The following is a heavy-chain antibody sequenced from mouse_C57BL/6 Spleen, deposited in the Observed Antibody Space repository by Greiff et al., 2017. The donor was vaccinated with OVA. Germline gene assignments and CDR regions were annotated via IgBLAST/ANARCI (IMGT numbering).Heavy chain of an antibody. Sequence: VQLQQSGPELVKPGASVKISCKASGYSFTGYYMNWVKQSPEKSLEWIGEINPSTGGTTYNQKFKAKATLTVDKSSSTAYMQLKSLTSEDSAVYYCAHYGSSWGAMDYWGQGTSVTVSS. CDR1: GYSFTGYY. CDR3: AHYGSSWGAMDY. J-gene: IGHJ4*01. CDR2: INPSTGGT. V-gene: IGHV1-42*01. D-gene: IGHD1-1*01.